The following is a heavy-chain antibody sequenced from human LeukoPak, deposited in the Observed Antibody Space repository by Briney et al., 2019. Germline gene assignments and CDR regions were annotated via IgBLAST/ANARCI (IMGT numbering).Heavy chain of an antibody. CDR2: IVVGSGNT. Sequence: SVKVSCKASGFTFTSSAMQWVRQARGQRLEWIGWIVVGSGNTNYAQKFQERVTITRVMSTSTAYMELSSLRSEDTAVYYCAAAEGYSSGWELDYWGQGTLVTVSS. D-gene: IGHD6-19*01. CDR3: AAAEGYSSGWELDY. J-gene: IGHJ4*02. V-gene: IGHV1-58*02. CDR1: GFTFTSSA.